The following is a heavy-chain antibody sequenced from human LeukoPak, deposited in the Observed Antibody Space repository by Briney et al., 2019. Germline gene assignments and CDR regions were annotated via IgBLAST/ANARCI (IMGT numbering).Heavy chain of an antibody. V-gene: IGHV3-21*01. D-gene: IGHD6-13*01. Sequence: PGGSLRLSCAASGFTFSNFAMTWVRQAPGKGLEWVSCIVGSSSTYYADSLKGRFTISRDNAKNSLYLQMNSLRAEDTAVYYCARIGAGSSRDYWGQGTLVTVSS. J-gene: IGHJ4*02. CDR2: IVGSSST. CDR3: ARIGAGSSRDY. CDR1: GFTFSNFA.